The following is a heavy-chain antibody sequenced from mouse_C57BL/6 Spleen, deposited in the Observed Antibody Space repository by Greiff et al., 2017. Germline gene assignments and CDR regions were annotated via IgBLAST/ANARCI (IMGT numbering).Heavy chain of an antibody. Sequence: QVQLQQPGAELVRPGSSVKLSCKASGYTFTSYWMHWVKQRPIQGLEWIGNIDPSESETHYNQKFKDKATLTVDKSSSTAYMQLSSLTSEDSAVYYCAREGLRRGTWFAYWGQGTLVTVSA. D-gene: IGHD2-2*01. CDR3: AREGLRRGTWFAY. V-gene: IGHV1-52*01. CDR2: IDPSESET. J-gene: IGHJ3*01. CDR1: GYTFTSYW.